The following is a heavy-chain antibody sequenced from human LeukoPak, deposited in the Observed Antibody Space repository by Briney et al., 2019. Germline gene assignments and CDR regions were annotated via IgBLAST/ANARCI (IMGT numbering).Heavy chain of an antibody. CDR3: ARDSTSSYCGGDCYAFDI. J-gene: IGHJ3*02. D-gene: IGHD2-21*02. CDR1: GGSISGYY. Sequence: PSETLSLTCTVSGGSISGYYWSWIRQSPGKGLEWIGNIYYSGSTNYNPSLKSRVTISVDTSKNQFSLKLSSVTAADTAVYYCARDSTSSYCGGDCYAFDIWGQGTMVTVSS. CDR2: IYYSGST. V-gene: IGHV4-59*01.